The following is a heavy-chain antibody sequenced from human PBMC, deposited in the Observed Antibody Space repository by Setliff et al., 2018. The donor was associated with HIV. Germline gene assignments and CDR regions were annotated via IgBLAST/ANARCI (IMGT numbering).Heavy chain of an antibody. D-gene: IGHD4-17*01. J-gene: IGHJ4*02. Sequence: SETLSLTCTVSGPSTNIHYWSWIRQSPGKAFEWIGYIYSTGSTNYNPSLQSRVTISMVASRNQFSLKVTSVTAADTAVYYCAKGAGFYGDYTFDHWGQGRQVTVPQ. CDR2: IYSTGST. CDR3: AKGAGFYGDYTFDH. CDR1: GPSTNIHY. V-gene: IGHV4-59*11.